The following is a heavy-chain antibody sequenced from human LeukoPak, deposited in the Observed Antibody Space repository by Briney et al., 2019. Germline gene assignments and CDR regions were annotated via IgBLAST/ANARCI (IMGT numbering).Heavy chain of an antibody. D-gene: IGHD6-13*01. CDR3: ARAPSAYSSSWYKGKGRPDAFDI. CDR2: ISSSSSYI. J-gene: IGHJ3*02. CDR1: GFTFSSYS. V-gene: IGHV3-21*01. Sequence: GGSLRLSCAASGFTFSSYSMNWVRQAPGKGLEWVSSISSSSSYIYYADSVKGRFTISRDNAKNSLYLQMNSLRAEDTAVYYCARAPSAYSSSWYKGKGRPDAFDIWGQGTMVTVSS.